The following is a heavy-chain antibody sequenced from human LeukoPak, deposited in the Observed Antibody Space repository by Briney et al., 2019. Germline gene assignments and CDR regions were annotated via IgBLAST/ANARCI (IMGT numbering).Heavy chain of an antibody. Sequence: GGSLRLSCEASGFTFSSYSMNWVRQAPGKGLEWVSVIYNSGRTYYSDSVKGRFTISRDNSRNTVYLQMNSLRAEDTAVYYCARESNSGYYLSYWGQGTLVTVSS. D-gene: IGHD3-22*01. CDR3: ARESNSGYYLSY. J-gene: IGHJ4*02. CDR2: IYNSGRT. V-gene: IGHV3-66*01. CDR1: GFTFSSYS.